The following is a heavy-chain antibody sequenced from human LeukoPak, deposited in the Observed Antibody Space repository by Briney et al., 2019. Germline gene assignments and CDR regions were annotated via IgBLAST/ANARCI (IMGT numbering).Heavy chain of an antibody. CDR3: ARVRRDGYNSPDY. V-gene: IGHV4-59*01. CDR1: GGSISSYY. J-gene: IGHJ4*02. Sequence: SETLSLTCTVSGGSISSYYWSWIRQPPGKGLEWIGYIYYSGSTNYNPSLKSRVTISVDSSKNQFSLKLSSVTAADTAVYYCARVRRDGYNSPDYWGQGTLVTVSS. CDR2: IYYSGST. D-gene: IGHD5-24*01.